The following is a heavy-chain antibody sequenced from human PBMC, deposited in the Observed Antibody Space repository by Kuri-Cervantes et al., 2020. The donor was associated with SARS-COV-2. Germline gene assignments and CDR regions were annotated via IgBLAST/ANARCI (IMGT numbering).Heavy chain of an antibody. CDR1: GYSISSGYY. CDR3: ARCPYYYDSSGSNDAFDI. D-gene: IGHD3-22*01. Sequence: GSLRLSCAASGYSISSGYYWGWIRQPPGKGLEWIGSIYHSGSTYYNPSLKSRVTISVDTSKNQFSLKLSSVTAADTAVYYCARCPYYYDSSGSNDAFDIWGQGTMVTVSS. CDR2: IYHSGST. V-gene: IGHV4-38-2*01. J-gene: IGHJ3*02.